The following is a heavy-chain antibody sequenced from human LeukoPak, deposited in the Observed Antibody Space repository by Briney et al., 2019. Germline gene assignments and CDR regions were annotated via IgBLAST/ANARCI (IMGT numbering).Heavy chain of an antibody. D-gene: IGHD2-15*01. CDR2: ISSSGSTI. CDR3: ARDRCSGGSCYLDY. V-gene: IGHV3-48*03. Sequence: GGSLRLSCAASGFTFSSYEMNWVRQAPGKGLEWVSYISSSGSTIYYADSVKGRFTISRDNAKNSLYLQMNSLRAEDTAVYYCARDRCSGGSCYLDYWGQGTLVTVSS. CDR1: GFTFSSYE. J-gene: IGHJ4*02.